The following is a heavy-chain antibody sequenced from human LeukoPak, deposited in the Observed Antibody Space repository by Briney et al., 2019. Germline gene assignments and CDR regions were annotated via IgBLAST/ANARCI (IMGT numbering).Heavy chain of an antibody. D-gene: IGHD5-24*01. CDR1: GFTFSSYS. CDR3: AKDGERWLQSFDY. J-gene: IGHJ4*02. Sequence: GGSLRLSCAASGFTFSSYSMNWVRQAPGKGLEWVSSISSSSSYIYYADSVKGRFTISRDNAKNSLYLQMNSLRAEDTALYYCAKDGERWLQSFDYWGQGTLVTVSS. CDR2: ISSSSSYI. V-gene: IGHV3-21*04.